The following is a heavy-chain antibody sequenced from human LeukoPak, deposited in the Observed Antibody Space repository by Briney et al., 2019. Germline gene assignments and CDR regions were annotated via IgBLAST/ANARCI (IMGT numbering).Heavy chain of an antibody. CDR3: AKDRGNTMVRGITAFDY. V-gene: IGHV3-23*01. CDR2: ISGSGGTA. J-gene: IGHJ4*02. Sequence: GGTLRLSCAASGFTFSSYAMSWVRQAPGKGLEWVSGISGSGGTAYYADSVKGRFTISRDNSKNPLYLQMNSLRAEDTAVYYCAKDRGNTMVRGITAFDYWGQGTLVTVSS. CDR1: GFTFSSYA. D-gene: IGHD3-10*01.